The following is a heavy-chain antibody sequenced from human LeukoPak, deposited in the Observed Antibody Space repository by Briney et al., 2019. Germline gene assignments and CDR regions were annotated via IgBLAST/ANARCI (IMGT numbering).Heavy chain of an antibody. D-gene: IGHD3-10*01. CDR1: GFTFSSFG. Sequence: SGGSLRLSCAASGFTFSSFGMSWVRQAPGKGLEWVAFIRYDGSNKYYADSVKGRFTISRDNSKNTLYLQMNSLRAEDTAVYYCAKDSGSYLHDFDYWGQGTLVTVSS. V-gene: IGHV3-30*02. CDR2: IRYDGSNK. CDR3: AKDSGSYLHDFDY. J-gene: IGHJ4*02.